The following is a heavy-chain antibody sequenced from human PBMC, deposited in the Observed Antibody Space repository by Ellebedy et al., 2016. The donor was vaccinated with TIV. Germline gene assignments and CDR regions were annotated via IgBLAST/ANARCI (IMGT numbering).Heavy chain of an antibody. Sequence: GGSLRLSXKASGYSFTSYWIGWVRQMPGKGLEWMGIIYPGDSDTRYSPSFQGQVTISADKSISTAYLQWSSLKASDTAMYYCARRTLHFDYWGQGTLVTVSS. V-gene: IGHV5-51*01. CDR3: ARRTLHFDY. CDR2: IYPGDSDT. J-gene: IGHJ4*02. CDR1: GYSFTSYW.